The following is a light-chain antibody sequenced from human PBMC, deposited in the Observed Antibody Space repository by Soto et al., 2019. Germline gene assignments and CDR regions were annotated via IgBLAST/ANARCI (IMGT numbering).Light chain of an antibody. CDR3: QQHGISHIT. J-gene: IGKJ5*01. CDR2: GAS. CDR1: QSVSNNY. V-gene: IGKV3-20*01. Sequence: EIVMTQSPATLSVSPGERATLSCRASQSVSNNYLAWYQQKPGQAPRLLIYGASRRATGIPDRFSGSGSGTDFTLTISRLEPEDFAVYYCQQHGISHITFGQGTRLEIK.